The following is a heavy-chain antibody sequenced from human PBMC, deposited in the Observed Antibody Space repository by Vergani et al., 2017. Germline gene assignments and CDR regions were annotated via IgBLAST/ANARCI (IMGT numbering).Heavy chain of an antibody. CDR1: GFTLSNYD. D-gene: IGHD3-16*01. Sequence: QVQLVESGGGVVQRGGSLRLSCATSGFTLSNYDMQWIRPGPGKGLEFVAFIQFDGSNQYYADSVKGRFTLSRDFSKNILYLQMNSLRTDDTATYYCAKHFRGWGIDYWGQGTQVIVSS. CDR3: AKHFRGWGIDY. V-gene: IGHV3-30*02. J-gene: IGHJ4*02. CDR2: IQFDGSNQ.